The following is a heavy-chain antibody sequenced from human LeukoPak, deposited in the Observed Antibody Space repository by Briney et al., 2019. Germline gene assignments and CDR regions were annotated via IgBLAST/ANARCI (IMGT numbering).Heavy chain of an antibody. CDR1: GYTFTSYA. D-gene: IGHD1-1*01. V-gene: IGHV1-3*01. Sequence: GASVKVSCTASGYTFTSYAMHWVRQAPGQRLEWMGWINAGNGNTKYSQKFQGRVTITRDTSISTAYMELSRLRSDDTAVYYCARGEVGQLELSNYYYYGMDVWGQGTTVTVSS. J-gene: IGHJ6*02. CDR2: INAGNGNT. CDR3: ARGEVGQLELSNYYYYGMDV.